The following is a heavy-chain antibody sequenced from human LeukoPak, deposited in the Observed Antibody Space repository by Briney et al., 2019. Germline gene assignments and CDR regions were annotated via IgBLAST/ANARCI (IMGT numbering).Heavy chain of an antibody. Sequence: GASVNLSFKASGYTFTSYDINWMRQATRQGTEWMGWMNPGSGKTGYAQRFQGRVTMTRDTSINTAYLELSSLTSEDTAVYYCAAHTYYYSSGSFAYWGQGTLVTVSS. J-gene: IGHJ4*02. V-gene: IGHV1-8*01. CDR3: AAHTYYYSSGSFAY. D-gene: IGHD3-10*01. CDR2: MNPGSGKT. CDR1: GYTFTSYD.